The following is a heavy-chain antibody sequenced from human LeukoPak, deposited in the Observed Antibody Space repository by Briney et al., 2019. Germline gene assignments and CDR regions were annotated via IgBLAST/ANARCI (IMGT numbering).Heavy chain of an antibody. CDR1: GYNFTSYW. J-gene: IGHJ4*02. V-gene: IGHV5-51*01. CDR2: IYPGDSDT. Sequence: RGESLKISCKGSGYNFTSYWIGWVRQMPGKGLEWMGIIYPGDSDTRYSPSFQGQVTISADKSISTAYLQWSSLKASDTAMYYCARARSGYSGYGPFDYWGQGTLVTVSS. D-gene: IGHD5-12*01. CDR3: ARARSGYSGYGPFDY.